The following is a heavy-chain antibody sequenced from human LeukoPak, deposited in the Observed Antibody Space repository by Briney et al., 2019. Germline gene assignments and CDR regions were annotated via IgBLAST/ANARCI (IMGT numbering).Heavy chain of an antibody. J-gene: IGHJ4*02. CDR1: GGSINSGSYG. CDR3: ARGGGFYGSGTTHFDY. Sequence: SQALSLTCAVSGGSINSGSYGWSWIRQPPGKGLEWIGYIYRSGSTLYNPSLKSRVSITIDKSKNQFSLKLNSVTAADTAFYFCARGGGFYGSGTTHFDYWGQGALVTVSS. CDR2: IYRSGST. D-gene: IGHD3-10*01. V-gene: IGHV4-30-2*01.